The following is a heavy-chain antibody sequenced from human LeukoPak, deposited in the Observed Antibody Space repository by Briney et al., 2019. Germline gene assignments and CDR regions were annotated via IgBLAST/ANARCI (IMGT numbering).Heavy chain of an antibody. CDR1: GFTFSSYG. Sequence: GGSLRLSCAASGFTFSSYGIHWVRQAPGKGLEWMVFIQYDGNYEKYAESVRGRVTISRDNSKNTVYLQMNSLRVEDTAVYYCARGDDSGYYDYFDYWGQGALVTVSS. CDR2: IQYDGNYE. J-gene: IGHJ4*02. V-gene: IGHV3-30*02. CDR3: ARGDDSGYYDYFDY. D-gene: IGHD3-22*01.